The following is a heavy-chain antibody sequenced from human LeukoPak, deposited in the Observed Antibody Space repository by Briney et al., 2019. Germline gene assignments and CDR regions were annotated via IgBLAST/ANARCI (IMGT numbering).Heavy chain of an antibody. V-gene: IGHV4-30-4*01. CDR3: TRHPGGNAAHRFDY. J-gene: IGHJ4*02. Sequence: SQTLSLTCTVSGASISIGDYLWSWIRQPPGMGLEWIGNIYYSGGTNYNASLKSRVTISIDTSKNQFSLNLNSVTAADTAVYYCTRHPGGNAAHRFDYWGQGFLVTVSS. CDR2: IYYSGGT. CDR1: GASISIGDYL. D-gene: IGHD4-23*01.